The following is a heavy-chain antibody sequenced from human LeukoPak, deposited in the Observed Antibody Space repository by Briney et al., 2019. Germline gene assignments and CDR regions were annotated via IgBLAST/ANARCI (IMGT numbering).Heavy chain of an antibody. CDR1: GFTFDDYG. D-gene: IGHD3-22*01. V-gene: IGHV3-20*04. CDR2: TNWHGGNS. Sequence: GGSLRLSCAASGFTFDDYGMSWVRQAPGKGLEWVSGTNWHGGNSGYADSVKGRFTISRDNAKNSLYLQMNSLRTEDTALYYCAKARGLIGGAFDIWGQGTMVTVSS. CDR3: AKARGLIGGAFDI. J-gene: IGHJ3*02.